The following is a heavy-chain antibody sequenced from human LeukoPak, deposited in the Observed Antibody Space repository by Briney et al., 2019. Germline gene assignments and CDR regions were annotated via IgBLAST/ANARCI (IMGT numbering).Heavy chain of an antibody. CDR3: AKVGLNWGSDWYFDL. J-gene: IGHJ2*01. CDR1: GDSLSGSY. D-gene: IGHD7-27*01. V-gene: IGHV4-4*07. CDR2: IYASGST. Sequence: SETPSLTCTVSGDSLSGSYWSWIRQPAGKGLEWIGRIYASGSTAYNASLKSRVTMSVDTSKNQFSLRLTSVTAADTAVYYCAKVGLNWGSDWYFDLWGRGTLVTVSS.